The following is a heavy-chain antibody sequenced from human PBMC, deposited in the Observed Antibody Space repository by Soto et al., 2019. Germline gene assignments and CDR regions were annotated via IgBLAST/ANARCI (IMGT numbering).Heavy chain of an antibody. CDR1: GFTFSSYW. D-gene: IGHD6-13*01. Sequence: GGSLRLSCAASGFTFSSYWMHWVRQAPGKGLEWVSSISSSSSYIYYADSVKGRFTISRDNSKNTLYLQMNSLRAEDTAVYYCARGIAGRYYYYYYMDVWGKGTTVTVSS. V-gene: IGHV3-21*01. J-gene: IGHJ6*03. CDR3: ARGIAGRYYYYYYMDV. CDR2: ISSSSSYI.